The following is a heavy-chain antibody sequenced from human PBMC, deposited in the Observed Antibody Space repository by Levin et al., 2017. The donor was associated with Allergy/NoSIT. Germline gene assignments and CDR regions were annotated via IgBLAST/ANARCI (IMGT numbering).Heavy chain of an antibody. V-gene: IGHV3-21*01. J-gene: IGHJ6*02. D-gene: IGHD2-2*02. CDR2: ISSSSSYI. CDR3: ASGVVPAAIAMLYYYGMDV. Sequence: GGSLRLSCAASGFTFSSYSMNWVRQAPGKGLEWVSSISSSSSYIYYADSVKGRFTISRDNAKNSLYLQMNSLRAEDTAVYYCASGVVPAAIAMLYYYGMDVWGQGTTVTVSS. CDR1: GFTFSSYS.